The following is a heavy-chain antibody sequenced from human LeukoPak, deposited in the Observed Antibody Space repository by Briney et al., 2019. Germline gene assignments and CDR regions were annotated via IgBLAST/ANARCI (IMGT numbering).Heavy chain of an antibody. CDR3: AKDPGQYYFDY. V-gene: IGHV3-23*01. CDR2: ISGSGGST. D-gene: IGHD1-1*01. CDR1: GFTVSSNY. J-gene: IGHJ4*02. Sequence: GGSLRLSCAAPGFTVSSNYMSWVRQAPGKGLEWVSAISGSGGSTYYADSVKGRFTISRDNSKNTLYLQMNSLRAEDTAVYYCAKDPGQYYFDYWGQGTLVTVSS.